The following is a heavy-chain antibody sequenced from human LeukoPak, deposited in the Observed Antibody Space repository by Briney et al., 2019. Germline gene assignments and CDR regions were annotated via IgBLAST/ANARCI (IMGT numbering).Heavy chain of an antibody. V-gene: IGHV1-8*01. CDR2: MNPNSGST. D-gene: IGHD3-3*01. Sequence: ASVKVSCKASGYTFTSYDINWVRQATGQGLEWMGWMNPNSGSTGYAQKFQGRVTMTRNTSISTAYMELSSLRSEDTAVYYCARGPRFLEWSYPIYYYYGMDVWGQGTTVTVSS. CDR3: ARGPRFLEWSYPIYYYYGMDV. J-gene: IGHJ6*02. CDR1: GYTFTSYD.